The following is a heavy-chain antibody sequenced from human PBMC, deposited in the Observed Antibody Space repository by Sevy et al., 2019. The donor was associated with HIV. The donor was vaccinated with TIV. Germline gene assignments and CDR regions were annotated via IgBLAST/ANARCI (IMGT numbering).Heavy chain of an antibody. Sequence: GGSLRLSCAASGFTFSSYGMHWVRQAPGKGLEWVAFIWSDGSDTYYSDSVKGRFNISRDNSKNTLYLQMNSLRTEDTAIYYCASDILTGSDFWGQGTLVTVSS. CDR2: IWSDGSDT. CDR3: ASDILTGSDF. V-gene: IGHV3-30*02. J-gene: IGHJ4*02. D-gene: IGHD3-9*01. CDR1: GFTFSSYG.